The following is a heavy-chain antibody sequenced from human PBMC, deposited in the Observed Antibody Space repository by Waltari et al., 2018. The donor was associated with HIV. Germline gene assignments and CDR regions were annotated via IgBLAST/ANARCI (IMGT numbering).Heavy chain of an antibody. CDR1: GFTFNIAW. CDR3: STMGGFPSFDY. Sequence: EVQLVESGGGLVKPGGSLTLSCAASGFTFNIAWLGWVRQAPGKGREWVGRIKSESHGWTTDFAAPVKGRFTISRDDSKNTVSLQMNSLKTEDTAVYFCSTMGGFPSFDYWGQGTLVTVSS. V-gene: IGHV3-15*01. D-gene: IGHD3-16*01. CDR2: IKSESHGWTT. J-gene: IGHJ4*02.